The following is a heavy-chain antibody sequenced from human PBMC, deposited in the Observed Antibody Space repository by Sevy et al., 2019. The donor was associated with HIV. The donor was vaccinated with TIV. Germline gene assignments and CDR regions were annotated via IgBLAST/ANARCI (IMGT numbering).Heavy chain of an antibody. CDR1: GFSFSTYW. J-gene: IGHJ4*02. V-gene: IGHV3-7*01. D-gene: IGHD3-16*01. Sequence: GGSLRLSCAASGFSFSTYWMTWVRQAPGKGLEWVATMNKDGTERDYVDPVKGRFTISRENTKTSLFLQMNSLSAEDTGVYYCVREGLGGFSYSLDCWGQGTLVTVSS. CDR2: MNKDGTER. CDR3: VREGLGGFSYSLDC.